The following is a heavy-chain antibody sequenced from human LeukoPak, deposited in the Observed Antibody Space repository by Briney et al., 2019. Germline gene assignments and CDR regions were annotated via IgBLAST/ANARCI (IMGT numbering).Heavy chain of an antibody. Sequence: EASVKVSCTASGYTVTSYYMRWVRQAPGQGLEWMAILNPSGGSSNYAQKFQGRATLTRATSTGTVYMELSSLRSEDTAVYYCASVYKHGMDVWGQGTTVIVSS. D-gene: IGHD5-24*01. CDR1: GYTVTSYY. CDR2: LNPSGGSS. V-gene: IGHV1-46*01. J-gene: IGHJ6*02. CDR3: ASVYKHGMDV.